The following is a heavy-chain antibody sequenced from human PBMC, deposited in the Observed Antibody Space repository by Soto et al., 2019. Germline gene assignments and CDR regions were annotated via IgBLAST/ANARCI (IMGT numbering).Heavy chain of an antibody. CDR2: ISGSGGST. CDR1: GFTFSSYA. Sequence: PGGSLRLSCAASGFTFSSYAMSWVRQAPGKGLEWVSAISGSGGSTYYADSVKGRFTNSRDNSKNTLYLQMKSLKAEDTAVYYFAKVPMAAAGTHSEYFQHWGQGTLVTVSS. D-gene: IGHD6-13*01. V-gene: IGHV3-23*01. J-gene: IGHJ1*01. CDR3: AKVPMAAAGTHSEYFQH.